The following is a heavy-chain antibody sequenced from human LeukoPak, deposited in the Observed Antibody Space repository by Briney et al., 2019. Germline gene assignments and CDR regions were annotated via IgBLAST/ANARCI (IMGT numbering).Heavy chain of an antibody. CDR1: GGSFSGYY. V-gene: IGHV4-34*01. J-gene: IGHJ4*02. D-gene: IGHD2-2*01. CDR2: INHSGST. Sequence: PPETLSLTCAVYGGSFSGYYWSWIRQPPGKGLEWIGEINHSGSTNYNPSLKSRVTISVDTSKNQFSLKLSSVTAADTAVYYCARSFSCSSTSCPLDYWGQGTLVTVSS. CDR3: ARSFSCSSTSCPLDY.